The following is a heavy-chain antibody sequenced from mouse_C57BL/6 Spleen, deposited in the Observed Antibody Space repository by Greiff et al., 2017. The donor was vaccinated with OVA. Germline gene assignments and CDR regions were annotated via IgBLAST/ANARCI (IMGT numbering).Heavy chain of an antibody. CDR2: INPYNGGT. J-gene: IGHJ3*01. CDR3: ALGYYAEFAY. D-gene: IGHD2-3*01. CDR1: GYTFTDYY. V-gene: IGHV1-19*01. Sequence: VQLQQSGPVLVKPGASVKMSCKASGYTFTDYYMNWVKQSHGKSLEWIGVINPYNGGTSYNQKFKGKATLTVDKSSSTAYMELNSLTSEDSAVYYCALGYYAEFAYWGQGTLVTVSA.